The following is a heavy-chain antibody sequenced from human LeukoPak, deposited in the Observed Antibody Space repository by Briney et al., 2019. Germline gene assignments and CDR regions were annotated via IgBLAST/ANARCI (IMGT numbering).Heavy chain of an antibody. CDR2: IYYSGTT. CDR1: GGSIRSYY. V-gene: IGHV4-59*08. J-gene: IGHJ4*02. D-gene: IGHD1-14*01. CDR3: ARHGTISSESYFDY. Sequence: SETLSLTCTVSGGSIRSYYWSWIRQPPGKGLEWIGYIYYSGTTNYNPSLKSRVRISVDTSKNQVSLRLSSVTAADTAVYYCARHGTISSESYFDYWGQGALVTVSS.